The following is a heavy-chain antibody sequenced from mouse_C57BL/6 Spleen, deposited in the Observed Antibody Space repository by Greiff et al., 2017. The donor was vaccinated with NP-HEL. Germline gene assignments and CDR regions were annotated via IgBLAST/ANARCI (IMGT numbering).Heavy chain of an antibody. Sequence: QVQLQQPGAELVKPGASVKLSCKASGYTFTSYWMQWVKQRPGQGLEWIGEIDPSDSYTNYNQKFKGKATLTVDTSSSTAYVQLSGLKSGDSAVYYCARRDYWGQGTTLTVSS. CDR1: GYTFTSYW. CDR2: IDPSDSYT. V-gene: IGHV1-50*01. J-gene: IGHJ2*01. CDR3: ARRDY.